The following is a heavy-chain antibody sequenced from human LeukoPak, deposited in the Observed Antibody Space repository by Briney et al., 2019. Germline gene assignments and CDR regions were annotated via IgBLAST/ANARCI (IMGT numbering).Heavy chain of an antibody. D-gene: IGHD3-22*01. Sequence: GGSLRLSCAASGFTFSRYAMSCVRQAPGKGLEWVSAISGSGGSTYYADSVKGRFTISRDNSKNTLYLQMNSLRAEDTAVYYCAKHYYDSSGYYYFDYWGQGTLVTVSS. V-gene: IGHV3-23*01. CDR1: GFTFSRYA. CDR2: ISGSGGST. CDR3: AKHYYDSSGYYYFDY. J-gene: IGHJ4*02.